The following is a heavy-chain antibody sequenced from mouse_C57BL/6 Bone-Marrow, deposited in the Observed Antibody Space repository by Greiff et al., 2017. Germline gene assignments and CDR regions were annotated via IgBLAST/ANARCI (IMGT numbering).Heavy chain of an antibody. Sequence: VQLQQSGAELVKPGASVKLSCTASGFTFKSYYIPWVKQRTEQGLEWIGRIDPDDGETKYAPKFQDKATISADTSSNTTYLQLSRLTSEDTAVYYCARSLIYYGTNYWGQGTTLTVSA. CDR2: IDPDDGET. CDR1: GFTFKSYY. CDR3: ARSLIYYGTNY. V-gene: IGHV14-2*01. J-gene: IGHJ2*01. D-gene: IGHD1-1*01.